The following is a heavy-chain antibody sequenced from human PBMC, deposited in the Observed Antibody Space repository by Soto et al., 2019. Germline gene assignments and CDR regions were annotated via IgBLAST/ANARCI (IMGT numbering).Heavy chain of an antibody. Sequence: PSETLSLTCTVSGGSINSGGYYWSWVRQPPGQGLEWIGEIYHSGSANFNPSLKSRVIMSVDKSKNQFSLKLSSVTAADTAVYYCARGSTTVVTPNWFDPWGQGTLVTVSS. J-gene: IGHJ5*02. D-gene: IGHD2-21*02. CDR1: GGSINSGGYY. CDR3: ARGSTTVVTPNWFDP. V-gene: IGHV4-39*07. CDR2: IYHSGSA.